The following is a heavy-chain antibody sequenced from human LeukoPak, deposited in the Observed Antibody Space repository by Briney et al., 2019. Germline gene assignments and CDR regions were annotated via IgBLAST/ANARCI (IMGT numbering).Heavy chain of an antibody. CDR2: IHYSGST. CDR1: GGSISSSTYY. D-gene: IGHD2-2*02. CDR3: ARDPLGSIVVVPAAIPGAIDY. Sequence: SETLSLTCTVSGGSISSSTYYWGWIRQPPGKGLEWIGSIHYSGSTYYNASLKSRVTISVDTSKNQFSLKLSSVTAADTAVYYCARDPLGSIVVVPAAIPGAIDYWGQGTLVTVSS. J-gene: IGHJ4*02. V-gene: IGHV4-39*07.